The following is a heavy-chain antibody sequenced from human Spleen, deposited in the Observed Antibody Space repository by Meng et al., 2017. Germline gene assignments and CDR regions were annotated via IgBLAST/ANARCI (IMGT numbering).Heavy chain of an antibody. CDR1: GFTFTRYW. CDR2: INTDGSST. D-gene: IGHD3-3*01. Sequence: EVQLVESGGGLVQPGGSLRLSCTASGFTFTRYWMHWVRQAPGKGLVWVSHINTDGSSTTYADSVKGRFTISRDNAKNTLYLQMNSLRAEDTAVYYCASPWSYWGQGALVTVSS. J-gene: IGHJ4*02. V-gene: IGHV3-74*01. CDR3: ASPWSY.